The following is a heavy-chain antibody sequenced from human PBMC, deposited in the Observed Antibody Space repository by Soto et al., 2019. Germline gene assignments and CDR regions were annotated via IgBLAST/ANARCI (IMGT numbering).Heavy chain of an antibody. CDR2: IYYSGST. D-gene: IGHD6-19*01. CDR3: ARQIHIPGIAVAGAADY. CDR1: GGSISSYY. V-gene: IGHV4-59*08. Sequence: SETLSLTCTVSGGSISSYYWSWIRQPPGKGLEWIGYIYYSGSTNYNPSLKSRVTISVDTSKNQFSLKLSSVTAADTAVYYCARQIHIPGIAVAGAADYWGQGTLVTVSS. J-gene: IGHJ4*02.